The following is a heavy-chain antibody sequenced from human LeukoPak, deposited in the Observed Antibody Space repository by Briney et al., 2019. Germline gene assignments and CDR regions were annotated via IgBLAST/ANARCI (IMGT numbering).Heavy chain of an antibody. CDR2: FDPEDGET. Sequence: VASVKVSCKVSGYTLTELSMHWVRQAPGKGLEWMGGFDPEDGETIYAQKFQGRVTMTEDTSTDTAYMELSSLRSEDTAVYYCGTWGTYYYDSSGYYKDYYFDYWGQGTLVTVSS. J-gene: IGHJ4*02. V-gene: IGHV1-24*01. CDR1: GYTLTELS. D-gene: IGHD3-22*01. CDR3: GTWGTYYYDSSGYYKDYYFDY.